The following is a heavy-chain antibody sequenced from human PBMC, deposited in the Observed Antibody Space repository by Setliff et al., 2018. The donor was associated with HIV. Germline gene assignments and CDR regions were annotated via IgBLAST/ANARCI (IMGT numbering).Heavy chain of an antibody. CDR3: ARDPAFGAFDI. CDR1: GFIFSSYE. Sequence: PGGSLRLSCAASGFIFSSYEMNWVRQAPGKGLEWVANIKEDGSEQYYMDSVKGRFTISRDNAKNSLYLQMSSLRTEDTAVYFCARDPAFGAFDIWGQGTMVTVSS. D-gene: IGHD3-10*01. CDR2: IKEDGSEQ. V-gene: IGHV3-7*04. J-gene: IGHJ3*02.